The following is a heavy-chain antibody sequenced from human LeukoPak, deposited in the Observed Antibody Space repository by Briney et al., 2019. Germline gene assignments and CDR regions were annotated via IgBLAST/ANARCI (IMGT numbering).Heavy chain of an antibody. CDR1: GFTFSSYE. J-gene: IGHJ5*02. Sequence: GGSLRLSCAASGFTFSSYEMNWVRQAPGKGLEWVSYISSSGSTIYYSDSVRGLFTVSRDNAKNPLYLQMNSLRAEDTAVYYCVNWFAPWGQGTLVTVSS. V-gene: IGHV3-48*03. CDR3: VNWFAP. CDR2: ISSSGSTI.